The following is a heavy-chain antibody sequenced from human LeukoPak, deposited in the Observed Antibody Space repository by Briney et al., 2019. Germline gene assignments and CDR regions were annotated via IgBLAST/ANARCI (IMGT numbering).Heavy chain of an antibody. J-gene: IGHJ3*02. CDR1: GFTFSSYS. CDR3: ASPIRFHDAFDI. Sequence: GGSLRLSCAASGFTFSSYSMSWVRQAPGKGLEWVSYNSSSSSTIYYADSVKGRFTISRDNAKNSLYLQMNSLRAEDTAVYYCASPIRFHDAFDIWGQGTMVTVSS. D-gene: IGHD3-3*01. V-gene: IGHV3-48*01. CDR2: NSSSSSTI.